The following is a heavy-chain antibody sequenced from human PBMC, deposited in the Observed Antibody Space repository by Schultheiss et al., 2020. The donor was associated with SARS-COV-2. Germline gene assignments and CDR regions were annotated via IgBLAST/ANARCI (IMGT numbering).Heavy chain of an antibody. CDR3: ARHVLTLAQLVFNWAVERHYYYIDV. V-gene: IGHV4-59*08. J-gene: IGHJ6*03. CDR2: LHSSGST. Sequence: GSLRLSCAASGFTVSSNYMSWVRQAPGKGLEWIGCLHSSGSTSYNPSLKSRVTISVDTSKNQFSLKLSSVTAADTAVYYCARHVLTLAQLVFNWAVERHYYYIDVWGKGITVTVSS. D-gene: IGHD6-13*01. CDR1: GFTVSSNY.